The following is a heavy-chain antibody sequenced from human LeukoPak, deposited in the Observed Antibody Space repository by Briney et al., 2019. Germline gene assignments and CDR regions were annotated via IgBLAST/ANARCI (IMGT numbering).Heavy chain of an antibody. CDR3: ARLQFYYDSSGYYGYYYMDV. J-gene: IGHJ6*03. CDR1: GGSISSHY. Sequence: PSETLSLTCSVSGGSISSHYWSWIRQPAGKGLEWIGRIYTSGSTNYNPSLKSRVTISVDNSKNELSLKLTSVTAADTAVYYCARLQFYYDSSGYYGYYYMDVWGKGTTVTVSS. CDR2: IYTSGST. V-gene: IGHV4-4*07. D-gene: IGHD3-22*01.